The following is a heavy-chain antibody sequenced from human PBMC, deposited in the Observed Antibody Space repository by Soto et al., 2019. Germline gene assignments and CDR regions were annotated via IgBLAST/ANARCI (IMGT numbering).Heavy chain of an antibody. CDR3: ARSIAARGYYYYGMDV. Sequence: SVKVSCKASGYTFTSYYMHWVRQAPGQGLEWMGIINPSGGSTSYAQKFQGRVTMTRDTSTSTVYMELSSLRSEDAAVYYCARSIAARGYYYYGMDVWGQGTTVTVSS. CDR1: GYTFTSYY. J-gene: IGHJ6*02. CDR2: INPSGGST. V-gene: IGHV1-46*01. D-gene: IGHD6-6*01.